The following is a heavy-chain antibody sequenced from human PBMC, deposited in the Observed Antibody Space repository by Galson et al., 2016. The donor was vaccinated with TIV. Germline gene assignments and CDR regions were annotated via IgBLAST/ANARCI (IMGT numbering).Heavy chain of an antibody. CDR1: GVSISGHY. V-gene: IGHV4-59*11. CDR3: ARERRDYYYGMDV. CDR2: IYYNGPT. Sequence: LSLTCTVSGVSISGHYWTWIRQPPGKGLEWIGYIYYNGPTNYSPSLKSRVTFSVDTSKNQVSLKLNSVTTADTAVYYCARERRDYYYGMDVWGQGTTVIVSS. J-gene: IGHJ6*02.